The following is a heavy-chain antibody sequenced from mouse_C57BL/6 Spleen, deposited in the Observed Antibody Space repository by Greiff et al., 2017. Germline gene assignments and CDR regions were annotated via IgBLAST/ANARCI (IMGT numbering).Heavy chain of an antibody. J-gene: IGHJ4*01. CDR2: INPSTGGT. Sequence: EVHLVESGPELVKPGASVKISCKASGYSFTGYYMNWVKQSPEKSLEWIGEINPSTGGTTYNQKFKAKATLTVDNSSSTAYMQLKSLTSEDSAVYYCARITTVVAPYYYAMDYWGQGTSVTVSS. CDR3: ARITTVVAPYYYAMDY. V-gene: IGHV1-42*01. CDR1: GYSFTGYY. D-gene: IGHD1-1*01.